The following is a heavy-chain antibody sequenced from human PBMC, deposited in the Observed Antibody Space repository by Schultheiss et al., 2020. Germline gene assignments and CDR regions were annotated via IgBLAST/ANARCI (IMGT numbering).Heavy chain of an antibody. D-gene: IGHD3-10*01. CDR2: ISGYST. V-gene: IGHV3-21*01. J-gene: IGHJ5*02. Sequence: GGSLRLSCAASGFTVSSNKMSWVRQAPGKGLEWVSSISGYSTYYADSVKGRFTISRDNAKNSLYLQMNSLRAEDTAVYYCAREGSLLWFGELSWGQGTLVTVSS. CDR1: GFTVSSNK. CDR3: AREGSLLWFGELS.